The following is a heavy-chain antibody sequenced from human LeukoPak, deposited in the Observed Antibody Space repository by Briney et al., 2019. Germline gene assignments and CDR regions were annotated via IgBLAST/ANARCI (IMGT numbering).Heavy chain of an antibody. J-gene: IGHJ4*02. CDR1: GGSFSGYY. CDR3: ARAHSHSSSWYVKY. CDR2: INHSGST. Sequence: SETLSLTCAVYGGSFSGYYWSWIRQPPGKGLEWIGEINHSGSTNYNPSLKSRVTISVDTSKNQFSLKLSSVTAADTAVYYCARAHSHSSSWYVKYWGQGTLVTVSS. D-gene: IGHD6-13*01. V-gene: IGHV4-34*01.